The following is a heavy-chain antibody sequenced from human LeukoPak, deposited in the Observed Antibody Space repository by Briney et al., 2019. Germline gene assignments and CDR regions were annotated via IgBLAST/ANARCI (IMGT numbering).Heavy chain of an antibody. V-gene: IGHV1-18*01. J-gene: IGHJ4*02. CDR3: ARDQCSSTSCYVGEGILDY. Sequence: ASVKVSCKTSGYIFSHYGISWVRQAPGQGPEWMGWISGYNDNTNYAQRVQGRVTTTTDTATSTAYMELRSLRFDDTAVYYCARDQCSSTSCYVGEGILDYWGQGTLVTVSS. CDR2: ISGYNDNT. CDR1: GYIFSHYG. D-gene: IGHD2-2*01.